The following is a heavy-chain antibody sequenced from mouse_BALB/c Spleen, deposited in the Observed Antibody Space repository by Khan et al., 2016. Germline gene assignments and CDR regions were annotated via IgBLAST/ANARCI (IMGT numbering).Heavy chain of an antibody. J-gene: IGHJ3*01. CDR2: ISYDGYN. CDR1: GYTFTSCYF. V-gene: IGHV3-6*02. D-gene: IGHD2-2*01. Sequence: EVKLLESGPGLVKPSQPLTLTCSATGYTFTSCYFWYWIRQLPGNKLEWVGYISYDGYNYYNPSLTNRISITRDTSTNQFVLKLNSVTTEDSGTYYCAGVGYDGWFAYWGQGTLVTVSA. CDR3: AGVGYDGWFAY.